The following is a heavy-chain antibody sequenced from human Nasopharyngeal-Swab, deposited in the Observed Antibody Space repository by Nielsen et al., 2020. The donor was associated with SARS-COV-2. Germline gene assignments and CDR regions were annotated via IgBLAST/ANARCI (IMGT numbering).Heavy chain of an antibody. D-gene: IGHD5-18*01. CDR3: ASGEGLFGIQDY. V-gene: IGHV4-34*01. J-gene: IGHJ4*02. CDR2: INHSGST. Sequence: SETLSLTCAVYGGSFSGYYWSRIPQPPGKGLEWIGEINHSGSTNYNPSLKSRVTMSVDTSKNQFSLKLSSVTAADTAVYYCASGEGLFGIQDYWGQGTLVTVSS. CDR1: GGSFSGYY.